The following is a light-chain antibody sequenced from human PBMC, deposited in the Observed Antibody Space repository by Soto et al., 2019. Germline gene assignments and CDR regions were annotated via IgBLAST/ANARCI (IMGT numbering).Light chain of an antibody. CDR1: QSVSSSY. CDR2: GAS. CDR3: QQYGSSPWT. V-gene: IGKV3-20*01. J-gene: IGKJ1*01. Sequence: ELVLTQSPGTLSLSPGESATLSCRDSQSVSSSYLAWYQQKPGQAPRLLIYGASSRATGIPDRLSGSGSGTDLNLTISRLEPEDFAVYYCQQYGSSPWTCGQGTKVDIK.